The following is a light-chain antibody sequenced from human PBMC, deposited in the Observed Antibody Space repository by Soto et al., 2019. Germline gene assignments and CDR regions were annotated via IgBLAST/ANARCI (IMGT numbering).Light chain of an antibody. Sequence: QSVLTQPASVSGSPGQSITISCTGTSSDVGGYNYVSWYQQYPGKAPKLMLYHVSNRPSGVSNRFSCSKSGNSASLTISRLQSEDEADYYCSSYTSTSTYVFGTGTKVTVL. CDR1: SSDVGGYNY. CDR3: SSYTSTSTYV. J-gene: IGLJ1*01. CDR2: HVS. V-gene: IGLV2-14*01.